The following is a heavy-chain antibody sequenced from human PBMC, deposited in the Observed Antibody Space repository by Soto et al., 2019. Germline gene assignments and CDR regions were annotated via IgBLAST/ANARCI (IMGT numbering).Heavy chain of an antibody. CDR1: GFTFSSYA. CDR2: ITGGGENT. Sequence: GGSLRLSCAASGFTFSSYAMSWVRQAPGKGLEWVSSITGGGENTHYADSVKGRFTISRDNSKNTLSLQMNSLRVDDTAVYHCAKGRIAVAAPFNWFDPWGQGTLVTVSS. V-gene: IGHV3-23*01. J-gene: IGHJ5*02. CDR3: AKGRIAVAAPFNWFDP. D-gene: IGHD6-19*01.